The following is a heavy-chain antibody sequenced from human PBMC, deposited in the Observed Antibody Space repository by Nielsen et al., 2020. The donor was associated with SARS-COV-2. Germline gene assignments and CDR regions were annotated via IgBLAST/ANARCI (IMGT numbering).Heavy chain of an antibody. Sequence: SETLSLTCAVSGDSVSSHDWWTWVRQSPGKGLEWIGEVSHSGSTNYNPSLKSRVTLSMDKSKNQFSLRLTSVSAADTAVYFCARGDLVVVPSPLLGLGPIFYYFCLDVCGKGTTVIVSS. J-gene: IGHJ6*03. CDR3: ARGDLVVVPSPLLGLGPIFYYFCLDV. D-gene: IGHD2-2*02. V-gene: IGHV4-4*02. CDR1: GDSVSSHDW. CDR2: VSHSGST.